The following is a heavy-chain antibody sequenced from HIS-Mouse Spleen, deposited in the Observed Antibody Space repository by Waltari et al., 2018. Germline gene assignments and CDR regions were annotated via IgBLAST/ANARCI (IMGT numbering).Heavy chain of an antibody. CDR3: AREIPYSSSWYDWYFDL. CDR2: SYYSGRT. D-gene: IGHD6-13*01. V-gene: IGHV4-39*07. CDR1: GGSISSSSYY. J-gene: IGHJ2*01. Sequence: QLQLQESGPGLVKPSETLSLTCTVSGGSISSSSYYWGWIRQPPGKGLEWIGSSYYSGRTYYNPSLKSRVTISVATSKTQFSLKLSSVTAADTAVYYGAREIPYSSSWYDWYFDLWGRGTLVTVSS.